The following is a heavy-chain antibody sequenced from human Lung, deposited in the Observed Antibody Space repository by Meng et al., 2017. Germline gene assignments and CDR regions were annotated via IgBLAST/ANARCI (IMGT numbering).Heavy chain of an antibody. CDR1: GYSFTDAG. D-gene: IGHD6-13*01. CDR3: ATGAAAADH. Sequence: VQLCVSAGGLVKPGGSLGSSCGGHGYSFTDAGMNWVRQAPGKGLEWFGRIKINSDGGTTDYAAPVKGRFTISRDDSKNTLYLQMNSLITEDTAVYFCATGAAAADHWGQGTLVTVSS. V-gene: IGHV3-15*01. CDR2: IKINSDGGTT. J-gene: IGHJ4*02.